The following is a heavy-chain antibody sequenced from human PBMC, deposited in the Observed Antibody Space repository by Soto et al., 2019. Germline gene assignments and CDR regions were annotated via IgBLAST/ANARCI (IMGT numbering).Heavy chain of an antibody. CDR1: GFTFDDYA. J-gene: IGHJ3*02. V-gene: IGHV3-43*02. CDR3: AKANSYYYDSSGSWGAFDI. D-gene: IGHD3-22*01. Sequence: GESLKISCAASGFTFDDYAMHWVRQAPGKGLEWVSLISGDGGSTYYADSVKGRFTISRDNSKNSLYLQMNSLRTEDTALYYCAKANSYYYDSSGSWGAFDIWGQGTMVTVSS. CDR2: ISGDGGST.